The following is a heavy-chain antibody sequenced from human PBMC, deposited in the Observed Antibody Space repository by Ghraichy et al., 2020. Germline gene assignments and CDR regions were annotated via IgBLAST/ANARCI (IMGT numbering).Heavy chain of an antibody. CDR2: INPNSGGT. CDR3: ARGISGSCYGVNWFDP. Sequence: ASVKVSCKASGYTFTGYYMHWVRQAPGQGLEWMGWINPNSGGTNYAQKFQGWVTMTRDTSISTAYMELSRLRSDDTAVYYCARGISGSCYGVNWFDPWGQGTLVTVSS. D-gene: IGHD1-26*01. V-gene: IGHV1-2*04. CDR1: GYTFTGYY. J-gene: IGHJ5*02.